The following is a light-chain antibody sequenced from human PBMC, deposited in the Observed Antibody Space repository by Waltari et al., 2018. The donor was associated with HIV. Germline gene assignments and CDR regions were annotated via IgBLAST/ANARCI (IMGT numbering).Light chain of an antibody. CDR3: SSYSASGTLVL. CDR1: SSDVGASAY. CDR2: EVK. J-gene: IGLJ2*01. Sequence: QSALAQPASVSGSPGQSISLSCSGTSSDVGASAYVSWYHQHPGEAPTLILYEVKKRPSGISNRFSGSKSGNTASLTISGLQVEDEAHYYCSSYSASGTLVLFGGGTRLTVL. V-gene: IGLV2-14*01.